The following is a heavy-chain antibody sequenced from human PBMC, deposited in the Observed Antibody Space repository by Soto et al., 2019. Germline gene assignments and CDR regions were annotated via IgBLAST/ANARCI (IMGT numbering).Heavy chain of an antibody. D-gene: IGHD2-21*02. Sequence: SETLSLTCAVYGGSFSGYYWSRIRQPPGKGLEWIGEINHSGSTNYNPSLKSRVTISVDTSKNQFSLKLSSVTAADTAVYYCAGSAVVVTAMYYFDYWGQGTLVTVS. J-gene: IGHJ4*02. CDR3: AGSAVVVTAMYYFDY. V-gene: IGHV4-34*01. CDR2: INHSGST. CDR1: GGSFSGYY.